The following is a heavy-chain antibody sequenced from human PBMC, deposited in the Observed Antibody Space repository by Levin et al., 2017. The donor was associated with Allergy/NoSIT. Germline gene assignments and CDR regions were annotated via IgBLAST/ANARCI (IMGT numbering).Heavy chain of an antibody. CDR2: ISYDGSNK. D-gene: IGHD3-3*01. V-gene: IGHV3-30-3*01. CDR3: ARGADFWSGYSLDY. CDR1: GFTFSSYA. Sequence: GGSLRLSCAASGFTFSSYAMHWVRQAPGKGLEWVAVISYDGSNKYYADSVKGRFTISRDNSKNTLYLQMNSLRAEDTAVYYCARGADFWSGYSLDYWGQGTLVTVSS. J-gene: IGHJ4*02.